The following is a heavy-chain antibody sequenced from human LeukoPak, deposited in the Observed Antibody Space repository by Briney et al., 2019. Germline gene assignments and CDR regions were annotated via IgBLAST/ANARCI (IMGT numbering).Heavy chain of an antibody. CDR1: GFTFDTYA. CDR2: ISGSGGST. J-gene: IGHJ5*02. D-gene: IGHD6-6*01. CDR3: AKQYSSSRGGDWFDP. Sequence: GGSLRLSCAASGFTFDTYAMHWVRQAPGQGLEWVSTISGSGGSTYYADSVRGRFTISRDNSKNTLYLQMNSLRAEDTAVYYCAKQYSSSRGGDWFDPWGQGTLVTVSS. V-gene: IGHV3-23*01.